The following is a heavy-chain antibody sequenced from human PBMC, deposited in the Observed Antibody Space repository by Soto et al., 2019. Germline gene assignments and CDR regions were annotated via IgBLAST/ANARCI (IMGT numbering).Heavy chain of an antibody. Sequence: ASVKVSCKASGYTFTSYGISWVRQAPGQGLEWMGWISAYNGNTNYAQKLQGRVTMTTDTSTSTAYMELRSLRSDDTAVYYCARIAIGVKISRTYYYYYMDVWGKGTTVTVSS. CDR3: ARIAIGVKISRTYYYYYMDV. J-gene: IGHJ6*03. CDR1: GYTFTSYG. D-gene: IGHD3-10*01. V-gene: IGHV1-18*01. CDR2: ISAYNGNT.